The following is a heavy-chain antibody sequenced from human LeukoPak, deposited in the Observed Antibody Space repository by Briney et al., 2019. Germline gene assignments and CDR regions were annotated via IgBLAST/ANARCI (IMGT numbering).Heavy chain of an antibody. D-gene: IGHD6-6*01. Sequence: PSETQSLTCTVSGGSISSNSYYWTWIRQPPGKGLEWIGSICYSGNTYYNSSLKSRVTISIDTSKNQFSLRLTSVTAADTAVYYCSRYSTSLGWFDPWGQGTLVTVSS. CDR1: GGSISSNSYY. J-gene: IGHJ5*02. CDR3: SRYSTSLGWFDP. CDR2: ICYSGNT. V-gene: IGHV4-39*01.